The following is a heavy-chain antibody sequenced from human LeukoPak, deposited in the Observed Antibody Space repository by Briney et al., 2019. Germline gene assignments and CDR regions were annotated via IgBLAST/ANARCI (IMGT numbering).Heavy chain of an antibody. V-gene: IGHV4-59*01. CDR3: ARDRGAYSSGWQYNWFDP. J-gene: IGHJ5*02. CDR2: IYYSGRT. D-gene: IGHD6-19*01. CDR1: YY. Sequence: YYWSWIRQPPGKGLEWIGYIYYSGRTNYNPSLKSRVTISVDTSKNQFSLKLSSVTAADTAVYYCARDRGAYSSGWQYNWFDPWGQRTLVTVSS.